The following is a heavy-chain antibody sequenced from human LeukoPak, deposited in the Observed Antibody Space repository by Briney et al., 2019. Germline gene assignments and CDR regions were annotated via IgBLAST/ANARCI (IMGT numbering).Heavy chain of an antibody. D-gene: IGHD3-10*01. CDR1: GFTFSNAW. CDR2: IKTKTDGGTT. J-gene: IGHJ4*02. CDR3: TTDYCSGSYRYFNY. Sequence: GGSLRLSCAASGFTFSNAWMSWVRQAPGKGLEWVGRIKTKTDGGTTDYAAPVKGRFTISRDDSKNTLYLQMNSLKTEDTAVYYCTTDYCSGSYRYFNYWGQGTLVTVSS. V-gene: IGHV3-15*01.